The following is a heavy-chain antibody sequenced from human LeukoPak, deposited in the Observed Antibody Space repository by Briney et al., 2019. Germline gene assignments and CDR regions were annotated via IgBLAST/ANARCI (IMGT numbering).Heavy chain of an antibody. V-gene: IGHV1-18*01. J-gene: IGHJ6*02. Sequence: GASVKVSCKASGYTFTSYGISWVRQAPGQGLEWMGWITAYNGNTNYAQKLQGRVTMTTGTSTSTAYMELRSLRSDDTAVYYCARDQGSIAVAGAVDYYYGMDVWGQGTTVTVSS. CDR1: GYTFTSYG. CDR2: ITAYNGNT. CDR3: ARDQGSIAVAGAVDYYYGMDV. D-gene: IGHD6-19*01.